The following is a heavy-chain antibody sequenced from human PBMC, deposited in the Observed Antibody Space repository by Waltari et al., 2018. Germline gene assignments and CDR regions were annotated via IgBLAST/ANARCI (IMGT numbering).Heavy chain of an antibody. CDR2: IYDSWST. CDR3: ARHEPLYYYGSGSYPFDD. J-gene: IGHJ4*02. Sequence: QVQLQQWGAGLLKPSETLSLTCAVYGGSFSRYYWRSIRQTPGRGLEGSGSIYDSWSTYYNPSLKSRVTRSVDTSKNQFSLKLSSVTAADTAVYYCARHEPLYYYGSGSYPFDDWGQGTLVTVSS. V-gene: IGHV4-34*01. CDR1: GGSFSRYY. D-gene: IGHD3-10*01.